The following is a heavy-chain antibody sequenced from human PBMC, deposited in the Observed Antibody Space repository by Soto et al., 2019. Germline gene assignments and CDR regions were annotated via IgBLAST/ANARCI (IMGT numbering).Heavy chain of an antibody. CDR2: ISWNSGSI. V-gene: IGHV3-9*01. D-gene: IGHD5-12*01. Sequence: GGSLRLSCAASGFTFDDYAMHWVRQAPGKGLEWVSGISWNSGSIGYADSVKGRFTISRDNAKNSLYLQMNSLRAEDTALYYCAKSTLATTKGVYYFDYWGQGTLVTVSS. J-gene: IGHJ4*02. CDR3: AKSTLATTKGVYYFDY. CDR1: GFTFDDYA.